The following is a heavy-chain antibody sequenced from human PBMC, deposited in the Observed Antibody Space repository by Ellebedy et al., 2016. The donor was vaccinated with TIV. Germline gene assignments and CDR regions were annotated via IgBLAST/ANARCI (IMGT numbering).Heavy chain of an antibody. CDR3: ARESSGNFFY. CDR2: IYSSGST. D-gene: IGHD6-19*01. CDR1: GGSINSYL. V-gene: IGHV4-4*07. J-gene: IGHJ4*02. Sequence: MPSETLSLTCNLSGGSINSYLWSWIRQPAGKSLEWIGHIYSSGSTMYNPSLRSRVTMSVDTSKNQFSLKLRSVTAADTAIYYCARESSGNFFYWGQGILVTVSS.